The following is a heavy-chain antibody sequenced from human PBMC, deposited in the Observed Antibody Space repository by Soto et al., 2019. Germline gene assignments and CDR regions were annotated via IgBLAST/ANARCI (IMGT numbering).Heavy chain of an antibody. J-gene: IGHJ6*02. V-gene: IGHV1-58*01. CDR2: IVVGSGNT. D-gene: IGHD3-16*01. CDR1: GFTFTNSA. Sequence: SVKVSCKSSGFTFTNSAVQWVRQARGQRLEWIGWIVVGSGNTNYAQKFQERITMTRNTSISTAYMELSSLRSEDTAVYYCAREGVRGMDVWGQGTTVTVSS. CDR3: AREGVRGMDV.